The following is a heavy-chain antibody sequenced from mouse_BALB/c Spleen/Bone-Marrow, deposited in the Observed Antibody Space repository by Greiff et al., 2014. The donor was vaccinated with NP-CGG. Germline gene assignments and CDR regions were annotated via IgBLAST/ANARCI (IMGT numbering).Heavy chain of an antibody. J-gene: IGHJ2*01. D-gene: IGHD2-3*01. CDR3: ARYDGYFDY. Sequence: VQVVESGAELVRPGTSVKVSCKASGYAFTDYLMEWLKQRPGQGLEWIGVINPGSGSTNYNEKFKDKATLTADKSSSTAYMQLSSLTSDDSTVYFCARYDGYFDYGGQGTILTVSS. CDR2: INPGSGST. CDR1: GYAFTDYL. V-gene: IGHV1-54*01.